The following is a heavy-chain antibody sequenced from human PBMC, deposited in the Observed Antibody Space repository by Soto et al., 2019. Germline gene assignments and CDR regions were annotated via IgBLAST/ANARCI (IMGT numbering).Heavy chain of an antibody. D-gene: IGHD3-10*01. V-gene: IGHV3-23*01. CDR3: AKDSRITMVRGVVIPPGY. CDR1: GFTFSNYA. J-gene: IGHJ4*02. Sequence: EVQLLESRGGMVQPGGSLRLSCAASGFTFSNYAMSWVRQAPGKGLEWVSGISGSGGSTYYADSVKGRFTISRDNSKNTLYLQMNSLRAEDTAVYYCAKDSRITMVRGVVIPPGYWGQGTLVTVSS. CDR2: ISGSGGST.